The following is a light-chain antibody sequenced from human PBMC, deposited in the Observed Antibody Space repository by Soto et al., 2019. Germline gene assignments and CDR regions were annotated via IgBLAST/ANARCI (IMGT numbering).Light chain of an antibody. Sequence: QSVLTQPASVSGSPGQSITISCTGTSSDVGGYNYVSWYQQQPGKAPKLLIYDVTNRPSGVSNRFSGSKSGNTASLTISGLQAEDESDYYCSSFSSSTTLLFGGGTKVTVL. CDR3: SSFSSSTTLL. J-gene: IGLJ2*01. CDR2: DVT. CDR1: SSDVGGYNY. V-gene: IGLV2-14*01.